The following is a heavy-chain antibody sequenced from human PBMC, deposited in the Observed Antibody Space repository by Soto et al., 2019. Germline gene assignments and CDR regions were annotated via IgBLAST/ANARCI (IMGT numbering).Heavy chain of an antibody. V-gene: IGHV3-30*03. J-gene: IGHJ4*02. D-gene: IGHD4-17*01. CDR3: ASATTVTTEEVY. Sequence: PGGSLRLSCAASGFTFNSYGMHWVRQAPGKGLEWVAVISYDGSNKYYADSVKGRFTISRDNSKNTLYLQMNSLRAEDTAVYYCASATTVTTEEVYWGQGTLVTVSS. CDR2: ISYDGSNK. CDR1: GFTFNSYG.